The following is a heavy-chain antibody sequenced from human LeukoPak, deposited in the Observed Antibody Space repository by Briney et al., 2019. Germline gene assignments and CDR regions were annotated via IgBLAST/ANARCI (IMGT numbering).Heavy chain of an antibody. CDR1: GFTFSSYA. CDR2: ISYDGSNK. V-gene: IGHV3-30-3*01. Sequence: GRSLRLSCAASGFTFSSYAMHWVRQAPGKGLEWVAVISYDGSNKYYADSVKGRFTIFRDNTKNSFYLQMDSLRAEDTAVYYCARRNWNVGGGFDVWGQGTTVTVSS. D-gene: IGHD1-1*01. J-gene: IGHJ6*02. CDR3: ARRNWNVGGGFDV.